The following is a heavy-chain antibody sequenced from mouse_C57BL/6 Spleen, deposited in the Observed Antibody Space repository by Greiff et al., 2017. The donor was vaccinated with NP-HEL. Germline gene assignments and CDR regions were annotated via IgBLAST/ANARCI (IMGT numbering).Heavy chain of an antibody. CDR2: IWRGGST. V-gene: IGHV2-5*01. CDR1: GFSLTSYG. D-gene: IGHD1-1*01. J-gene: IGHJ4*01. Sequence: QVQLQQSGPGLVQPSQSLSITCTVSGFSLTSYGVHWVRQSPGKGLEWLGVIWRGGSTDYNAAFMSRLSITKDNSKSQVFFKMNSLQADDTAIYYCAKNTLTTTVVADYAMDYWGQGTSVTVSS. CDR3: AKNTLTTTVVADYAMDY.